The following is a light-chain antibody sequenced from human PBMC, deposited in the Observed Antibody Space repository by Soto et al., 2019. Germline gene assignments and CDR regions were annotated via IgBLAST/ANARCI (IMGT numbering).Light chain of an antibody. Sequence: QSAPTQPPSASGSPGQSVTISCTGTSSDVGANNDYVSWYQQHPGKVPKLMIYEVNNRPSGVSNRFSGSKSGNTASLTISGLQAEDEADYYCSSYTSSSTLYVFGTGTKLTVL. V-gene: IGLV2-14*01. CDR3: SSYTSSSTLYV. CDR2: EVN. J-gene: IGLJ1*01. CDR1: SSDVGANNDY.